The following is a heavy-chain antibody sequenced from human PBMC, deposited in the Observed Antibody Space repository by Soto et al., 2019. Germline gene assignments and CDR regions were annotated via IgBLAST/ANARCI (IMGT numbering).Heavy chain of an antibody. J-gene: IGHJ6*02. V-gene: IGHV3-48*02. CDR1: GFTFGTYS. D-gene: IGHD3-3*01. CDR2: ISYDSDTI. Sequence: GWALRLSCAGSGFTFGTYSMNWVRQAAGKGLEWIAYISYDSDTIQYADSVKGRFTISRDNAKNSLYLQMNSLRDEDTAVYYCARLYFDYVWGQGTTVIVSS. CDR3: ARLYFDYV.